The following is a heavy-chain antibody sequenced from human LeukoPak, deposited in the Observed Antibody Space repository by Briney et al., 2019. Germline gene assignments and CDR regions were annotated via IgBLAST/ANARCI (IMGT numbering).Heavy chain of an antibody. J-gene: IGHJ5*02. CDR2: ISGSGITT. CDR3: AKLTRGYCSSTACPNWFDP. D-gene: IGHD2-2*01. V-gene: IGHV3-23*01. CDR1: GFTFSNYA. Sequence: PGGSLRLSCVASGFTFSNYAMSWVRLAPGRGLEWVSVISGSGITTFYADSVKGRFTISRDNSKNTLYLQMNSLRGEDTAVYYCAKLTRGYCSSTACPNWFDPWGQGTLVTVSS.